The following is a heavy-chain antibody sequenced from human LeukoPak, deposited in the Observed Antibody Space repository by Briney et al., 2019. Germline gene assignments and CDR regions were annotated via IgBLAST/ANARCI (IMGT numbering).Heavy chain of an antibody. CDR2: IYYDGNNK. CDR1: GITFSTSG. D-gene: IGHD1-7*01. J-gene: IGHJ4*02. Sequence: PGGSLRLSCAASGITFSTSGMHWVRQAPGKVLEWVAIIYYDGNNKYYADSVKGRFTISRDNSKNTLYLQMNSLRVEGTAVYYCARDLRKNSYFDYWGQGTLVTVSS. CDR3: ARDLRKNSYFDY. V-gene: IGHV3-33*01.